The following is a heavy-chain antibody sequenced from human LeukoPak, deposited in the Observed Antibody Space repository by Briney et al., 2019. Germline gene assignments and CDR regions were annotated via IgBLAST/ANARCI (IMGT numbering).Heavy chain of an antibody. Sequence: GRSLRLSCAASGFTFSSYAMHWVRQAPGKGVERVAVISYDGSNKYYADSVKSGFTISRENTKKTLYLQMKSLRAEDTAVYNAARDRRPDIWGQGTLVTVSS. CDR3: ARDRRPDI. J-gene: IGHJ4*02. V-gene: IGHV3-30*01. CDR1: GFTFSSYA. CDR2: ISYDGSNK.